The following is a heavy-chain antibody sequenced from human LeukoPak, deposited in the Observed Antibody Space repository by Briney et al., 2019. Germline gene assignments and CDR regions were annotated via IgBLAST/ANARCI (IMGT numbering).Heavy chain of an antibody. Sequence: GGSLRLSCAASAFTFDDYGMSWVRQAPGKGLEWVSDINWNGGSTVYADSVKGRFTISRDNAKNSLYLQMNSLRAEDTALYYCARDRTYSGYHFDYWGQGTLVTVSS. V-gene: IGHV3-20*04. CDR2: INWNGGST. D-gene: IGHD5-12*01. CDR3: ARDRTYSGYHFDY. CDR1: AFTFDDYG. J-gene: IGHJ4*02.